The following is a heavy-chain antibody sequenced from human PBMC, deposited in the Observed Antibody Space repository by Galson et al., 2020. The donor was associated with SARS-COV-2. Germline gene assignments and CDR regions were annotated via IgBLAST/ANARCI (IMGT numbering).Heavy chain of an antibody. CDR2: ILHSGST. J-gene: IGHJ2*01. Sequence: ASETLSLTCGVSGGSIGGTYYSWSRIRQSPGKGLEWIGYILHSGSTYYHPSLESRVTISVDRSKNQFSLRLRSVTAADTAVYYCARDKEGVDLWGRGTLVTVSS. V-gene: IGHV4-30-2*06. CDR1: GGSIGGTYYS. D-gene: IGHD3-16*01. CDR3: ARDKEGVDL.